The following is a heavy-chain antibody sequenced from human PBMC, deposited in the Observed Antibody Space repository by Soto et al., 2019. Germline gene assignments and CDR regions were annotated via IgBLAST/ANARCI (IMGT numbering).Heavy chain of an antibody. CDR1: GFTFSNAW. CDR2: IKSKTDGGTT. D-gene: IGHD3-22*01. Sequence: GGSLRLSCAASGFTFSNAWMSWVRQAPGKGLEWVGRIKSKTDGGTTDYAAPVRGRFTMSRDDSKNTLYLQMNSLESEDTAVCYCTTDYYDSSGFTFWGQGTLVTVSS. CDR3: TTDYYDSSGFTF. J-gene: IGHJ4*02. V-gene: IGHV3-15*01.